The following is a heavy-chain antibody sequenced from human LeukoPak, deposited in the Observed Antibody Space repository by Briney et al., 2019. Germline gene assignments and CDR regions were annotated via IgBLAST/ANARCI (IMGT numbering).Heavy chain of an antibody. J-gene: IGHJ3*02. CDR3: ARDQIVVVVAATQDAFDI. V-gene: IGHV3-23*01. D-gene: IGHD2-15*01. CDR1: GFTFNYYA. CDR2: ILGGGDTT. Sequence: GGSLRLSCAASGFTFNYYAMNWVRQAPGKGLEWVSAILGGGDTTSYADSVKGRFTISRDNSKNTLYLQMNSLRAEDTAVYYCARDQIVVVVAATQDAFDIWGQGTMVTVSS.